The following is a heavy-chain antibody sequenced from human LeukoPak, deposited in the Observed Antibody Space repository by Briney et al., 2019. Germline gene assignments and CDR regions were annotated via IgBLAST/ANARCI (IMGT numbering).Heavy chain of an antibody. CDR3: ARAITTVTTFGGDAFDI. D-gene: IGHD4-17*01. Sequence: ASVKVSCKASGYTFTGYYMHWVRQAPGQGLEWMGWINPNSGGTNYAQKFQGRVTMTGDTSISTAYMELSRLRSDDTAVYYCARAITTVTTFGGDAFDIWGQGTMVTVSS. CDR2: INPNSGGT. CDR1: GYTFTGYY. J-gene: IGHJ3*02. V-gene: IGHV1-2*02.